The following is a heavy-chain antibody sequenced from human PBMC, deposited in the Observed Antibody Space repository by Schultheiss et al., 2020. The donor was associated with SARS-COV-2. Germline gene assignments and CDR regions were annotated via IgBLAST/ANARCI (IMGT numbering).Heavy chain of an antibody. V-gene: IGHV3-23*01. J-gene: IGHJ6*02. CDR1: GFTFHTYA. D-gene: IGHD5-18*01. CDR2: ITGSGGST. Sequence: GGSLRLSCAASGFTFHTYAMNWVRQAPGKGLEWVSSITGSGGSTYYADSVKGRFTISRDNSKNTLYLQMNSLRAEDTAVYYCAKGRTFGYSYEYGDGMDVWGQGTTVTVSS. CDR3: AKGRTFGYSYEYGDGMDV.